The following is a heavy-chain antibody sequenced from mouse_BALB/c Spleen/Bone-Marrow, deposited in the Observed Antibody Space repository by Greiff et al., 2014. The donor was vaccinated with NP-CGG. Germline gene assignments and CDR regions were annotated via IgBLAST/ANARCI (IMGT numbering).Heavy chain of an antibody. Sequence: VTLKECGAEFVKPGASVKLSCTASGFNIKDTYMHWVKRRPEQGLEWIGRIDPANDNTKYDPKFQGKATITADTSSNTAYLQLSSLTSEDTAVYYCARADGYYAWFAYWGQGTLVTVSA. J-gene: IGHJ3*01. D-gene: IGHD2-3*01. V-gene: IGHV14-3*02. CDR1: GFNIKDTY. CDR3: ARADGYYAWFAY. CDR2: IDPANDNT.